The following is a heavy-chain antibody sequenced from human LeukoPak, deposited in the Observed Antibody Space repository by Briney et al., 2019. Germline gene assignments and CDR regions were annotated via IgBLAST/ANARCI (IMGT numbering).Heavy chain of an antibody. CDR3: ARETQTYYYDSSGYTHPDY. CDR2: IIPILGIA. V-gene: IGHV1-69*04. D-gene: IGHD3-22*01. Sequence: SVKVSCKASGGTFSSYAISWVRQAPGQGLEWMGRIIPILGIANYAQKFQGRVTITADKSTSTAYMELSSLRSEDTAVYYCARETQTYYYDSSGYTHPDYWGQGTLVTASS. J-gene: IGHJ4*02. CDR1: GGTFSSYA.